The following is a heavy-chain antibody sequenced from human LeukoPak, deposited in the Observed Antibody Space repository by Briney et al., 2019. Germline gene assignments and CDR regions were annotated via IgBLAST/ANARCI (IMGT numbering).Heavy chain of an antibody. D-gene: IGHD4-17*01. CDR1: GGSVSSYY. J-gene: IGHJ4*02. CDR2: IYYSGTT. CDR3: VRDNGDVTRASSERFDY. V-gene: IGHV4-59*02. Sequence: SETLSLTCTVSGGSVSSYYWSWIRQPPGKGLEWIGYIYYSGTTNYNPSLKSRVAISVDTSKNQFSLKLRSVTAADTAVYYCVRDNGDVTRASSERFDYWGQGTLVTVSS.